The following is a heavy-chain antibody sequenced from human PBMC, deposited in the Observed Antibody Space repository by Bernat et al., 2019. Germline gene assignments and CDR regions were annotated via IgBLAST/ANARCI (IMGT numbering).Heavy chain of an antibody. V-gene: IGHV3-33*01. CDR3: ARGELAPDY. CDR1: GFTFSSYG. J-gene: IGHJ4*02. Sequence: VQLLESGGGVVQPGRSLGLSCAASGFTFSSYGMHWVRQAPGKGLEWVAVIWYDGSNKYYADSVKGRFTISRDNSKNTLYLQMNSLRAEDTAVYYCARGELAPDYWGQGTLVTVSS. CDR2: IWYDGSNK. D-gene: IGHD1-26*01.